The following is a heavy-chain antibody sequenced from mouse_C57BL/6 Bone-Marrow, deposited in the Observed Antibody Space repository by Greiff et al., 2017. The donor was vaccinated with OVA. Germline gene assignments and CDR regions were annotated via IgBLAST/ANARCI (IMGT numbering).Heavy chain of an antibody. V-gene: IGHV1-63*01. Sequence: VKLMESGAELVRPGTSVKMSCKASGYTFTNYWIGWAKQRPGHGLEWIGDIYPGGGCTNYNEKFQGKAPLTADKSSSTAYMTISSLTSEDSAIDYCARASTMGRYFDYWGQGTALSVSS. CDR2: IYPGGGCT. D-gene: IGHD2-1*01. J-gene: IGHJ2*01. CDR1: GYTFTNYW. CDR3: ARASTMGRYFDY.